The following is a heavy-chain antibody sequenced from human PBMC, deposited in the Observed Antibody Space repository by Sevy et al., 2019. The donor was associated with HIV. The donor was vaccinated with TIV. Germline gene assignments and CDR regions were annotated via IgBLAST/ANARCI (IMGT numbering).Heavy chain of an antibody. CDR3: AKGRGEGLITGTTFPFDP. CDR2: ISSSGSTI. D-gene: IGHD1-20*01. V-gene: IGHV3-48*03. Sequence: GGSLRLSCAASGFTFSSYEMNWVRQAPGKGLEWVSYISSSGSTIYYADSVKGRFTISRDNAKNSLYLQMNSLRAEDTAGYYCAKGRGEGLITGTTFPFDPWGQGTLVTVSS. CDR1: GFTFSSYE. J-gene: IGHJ5*02.